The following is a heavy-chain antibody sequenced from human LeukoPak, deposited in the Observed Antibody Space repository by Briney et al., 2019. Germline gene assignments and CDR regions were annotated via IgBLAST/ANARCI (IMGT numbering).Heavy chain of an antibody. J-gene: IGHJ6*02. D-gene: IGHD3-3*02. CDR2: ISYDGSNK. CDR3: ATALAAYGMDV. CDR1: VFTFSSYG. V-gene: IGHV3-30*03. Sequence: PGGSLRLSCAASVFTFSSYGMHWVRQAPGKGLEWVAVISYDGSNKYYADSVKGRFTISRDNSKNTLYLQMNSLRAEDTAVYYCATALAAYGMDVWGQGTTVTVSS.